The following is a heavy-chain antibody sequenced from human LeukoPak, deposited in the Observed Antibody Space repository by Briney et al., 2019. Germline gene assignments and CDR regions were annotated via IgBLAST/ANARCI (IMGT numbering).Heavy chain of an antibody. V-gene: IGHV3-30-3*01. J-gene: IGHJ4*02. CDR3: ARDFMSFDY. CDR2: ISYDGSNK. D-gene: IGHD3-10*02. CDR1: GFTFSSYA. Sequence: GGSLRLSCAASGFTFSSYAMHWVRQAPGKGLEWVAVISYDGSNKYYADSVKGRFTISRDNSKNTLYLQMNSLRAEDTAVYYCARDFMSFDYWGQGTLVTVSS.